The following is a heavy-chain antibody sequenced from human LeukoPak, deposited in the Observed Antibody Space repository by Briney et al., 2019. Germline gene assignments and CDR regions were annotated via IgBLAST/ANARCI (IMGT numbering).Heavy chain of an antibody. CDR1: GNYW. J-gene: IGHJ4*02. V-gene: IGHV3-74*01. CDR3: VSFYETY. Sequence: GGSLRLSCAASGNYWMHWVRQAPGKGLVWVSHINSDGSWTNYADSVKGRFTISKDNAKNTVYLQMNNLRAEDTAVYYCVSFYETYWGRGTLVTVSS. D-gene: IGHD2/OR15-2a*01. CDR2: INSDGSWT.